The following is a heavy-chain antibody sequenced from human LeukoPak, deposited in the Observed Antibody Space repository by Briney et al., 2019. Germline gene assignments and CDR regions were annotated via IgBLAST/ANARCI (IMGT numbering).Heavy chain of an antibody. J-gene: IGHJ4*02. D-gene: IGHD3-22*01. CDR1: GGSISSYY. V-gene: IGHV4-59*01. CDR2: IFYSGRT. Sequence: PSETLSLTCTVSGGSISSYYWSWIRQPPGKGLEWIGYIFYSGRTNYNPSLKSRVTISVDMSKNQFSLNLTSVTAADTAVYYCARRQGDSTGYYPFDYWGQGTLVTVSS. CDR3: ARRQGDSTGYYPFDY.